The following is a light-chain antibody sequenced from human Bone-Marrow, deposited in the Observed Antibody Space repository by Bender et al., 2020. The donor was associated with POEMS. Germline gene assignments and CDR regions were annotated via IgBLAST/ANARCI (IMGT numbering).Light chain of an antibody. CDR2: SSH. CDR3: AVWDDKLSGWV. V-gene: IGLV1-47*02. Sequence: QSVLTQPPSVSGAPEQRVTISCTGSSSNIGTGYDVHWYQQLPGTAPKLLIYSSHRRPSEVPDRFSGSRSGTSASLAISGLRSEDEADYYCAVWDDKLSGWVFGGGTKLTVL. J-gene: IGLJ3*02. CDR1: SSNIGTGYD.